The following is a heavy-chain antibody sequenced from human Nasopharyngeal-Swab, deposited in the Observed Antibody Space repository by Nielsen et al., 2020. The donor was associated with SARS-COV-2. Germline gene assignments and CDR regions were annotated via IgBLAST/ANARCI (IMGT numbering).Heavy chain of an antibody. CDR1: GFTFSDYY. CDR2: ITSSGSTI. Sequence: GGSLRLSCAASGFTFSDYYMGWIRQAPGKGLEWISYITSSGSTIFYTDSVKGRFTISRDNAKNLLYLQMNSLRADDTAVYHCAREVVPSIWGQGTLVTVSS. V-gene: IGHV3-11*01. D-gene: IGHD2-15*01. CDR3: AREVVPSI. J-gene: IGHJ4*02.